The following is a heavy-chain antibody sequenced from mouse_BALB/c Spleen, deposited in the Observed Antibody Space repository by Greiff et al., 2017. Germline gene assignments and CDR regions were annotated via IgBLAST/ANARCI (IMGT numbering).Heavy chain of an antibody. CDR2: IDPENGNT. CDR3: ARGGYYGSSPAWFAY. D-gene: IGHD1-1*01. V-gene: IGHV14-1*02. CDR1: GFNIKDYY. Sequence: VQLKQSGAELVRPGALVKLSCKASGFNIKDYYMHWVKQRPEQGLEWIGWIDPENGNTIYDPKFQGKASITADTSSNTAYLQLSSLTSEDTAVYYCARGGYYGSSPAWFAYWGQGTLVTVSA. J-gene: IGHJ3*01.